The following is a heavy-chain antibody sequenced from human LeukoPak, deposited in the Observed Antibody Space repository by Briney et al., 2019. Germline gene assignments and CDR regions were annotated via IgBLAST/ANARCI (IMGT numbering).Heavy chain of an antibody. CDR1: GYTFTGYY. CDR2: INPTGGST. CDR3: ARDNSVGDNAWWFDP. Sequence: ASVKVSCKASGYTFTGYYMHWVRQAAGQGLEWMGLINPTGGSTGYAQKFQGRVTMTRDMSTSTDYMELSSLRSEDTAIYYCARDNSVGDNAWWFDPWGQGTLVTVSS. V-gene: IGHV1-46*01. J-gene: IGHJ5*02. D-gene: IGHD1-26*01.